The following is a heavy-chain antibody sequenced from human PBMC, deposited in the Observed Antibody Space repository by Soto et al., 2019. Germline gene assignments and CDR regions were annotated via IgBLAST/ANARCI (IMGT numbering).Heavy chain of an antibody. CDR2: TYYRSKWYN. Sequence: SQTLSLTCVISGDSVSSNSAAWNWIRQSPSRGLEWLGRTYYRSKWYNDYAVSVKSRITINPDTSKNQFSLQLNSVTPEDTAVYYCARDQPVSYSSGWYDLDYWGKGTRVTVP. V-gene: IGHV6-1*01. J-gene: IGHJ4*02. CDR3: ARDQPVSYSSGWYDLDY. D-gene: IGHD6-19*01. CDR1: GDSVSSNSAA.